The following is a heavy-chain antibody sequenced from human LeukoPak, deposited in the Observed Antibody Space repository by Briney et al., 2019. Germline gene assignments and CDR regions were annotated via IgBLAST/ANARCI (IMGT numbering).Heavy chain of an antibody. CDR2: ISAYNGNT. Sequence: GASVKVSCKASGYTFTSYGISWVRQAPGQGLEWMGWISAYNGNTNYAQKLQGRVTMTTDTSTSTAYMELRSLRSDDTAVYYCARAVEASDGVVPDTYFDYWGQGTLVTVSS. CDR3: ARAVEASDGVVPDTYFDY. D-gene: IGHD2-15*01. CDR1: GYTFTSYG. J-gene: IGHJ4*02. V-gene: IGHV1-18*01.